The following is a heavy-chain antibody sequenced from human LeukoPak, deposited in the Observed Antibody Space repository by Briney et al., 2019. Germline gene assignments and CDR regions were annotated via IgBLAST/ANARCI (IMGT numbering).Heavy chain of an antibody. CDR2: INHSGST. CDR1: GGSFSGYY. CDR3: ARRAKRGPSDY. V-gene: IGHV4-34*01. J-gene: IGHJ4*02. D-gene: IGHD5-24*01. Sequence: SETLSLTCAVYGGSFSGYYWSWIRQPPGKGLEWIGEINHSGSTNYNPSLKSRVTISVDTSKNQFSLKLSSVTAADTAVYYCARRAKRGPSDYWGQGTLVTVSS.